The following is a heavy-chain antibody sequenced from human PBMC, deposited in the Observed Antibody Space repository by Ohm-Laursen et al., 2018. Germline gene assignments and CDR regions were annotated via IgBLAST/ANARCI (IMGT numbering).Heavy chain of an antibody. V-gene: IGHV4-59*01. CDR3: ARGRLDGYNSYYFDY. CDR1: GGSISSYY. J-gene: IGHJ4*02. D-gene: IGHD5-24*01. CDR2: IYYSGST. Sequence: TLSLTCTVSGGSISSYYWSWIRQPPGKGLEWIGYIYYSGSTNYNPSLKNRVTISVDTSKNQFSLKLSSVTAADTAVYYCARGRLDGYNSYYFDYWGQGTLVTVSS.